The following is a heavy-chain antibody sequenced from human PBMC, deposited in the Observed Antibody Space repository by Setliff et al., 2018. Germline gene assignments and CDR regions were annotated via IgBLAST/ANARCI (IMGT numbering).Heavy chain of an antibody. D-gene: IGHD2-2*01. J-gene: IGHJ4*02. CDR1: GFTFSSYS. CDR2: ISSYSSTI. CDR3: ARTQVVPASTYSIDY. Sequence: GGSLRLSCAASGFTFSSYSMNWVRQAPGKGLEWVSYISSYSSTIYYADSVKGRFTISRDNAKNLLYLQMNSLRAEDTAVYYCARTQVVPASTYSIDYWGQGTLVTVSS. V-gene: IGHV3-48*01.